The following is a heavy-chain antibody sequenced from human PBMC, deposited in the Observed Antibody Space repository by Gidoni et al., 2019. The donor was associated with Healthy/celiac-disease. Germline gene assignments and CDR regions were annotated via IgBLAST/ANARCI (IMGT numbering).Heavy chain of an antibody. CDR3: ARFSAGLAVAGLFDY. V-gene: IGHV4-31*03. CDR1: GGSISSGGYY. CDR2: IYYSGST. D-gene: IGHD6-19*01. Sequence: QVQLQESGPGLVKPSQTLSLTCTVSGGSISSGGYYWSWIRQHPGKGLEWIGYIYYSGSTYYNPSLKSRVTISVDTSKNQFSLKLSSVTAADTAVYYCARFSAGLAVAGLFDYWGQGTLVTVSS. J-gene: IGHJ4*02.